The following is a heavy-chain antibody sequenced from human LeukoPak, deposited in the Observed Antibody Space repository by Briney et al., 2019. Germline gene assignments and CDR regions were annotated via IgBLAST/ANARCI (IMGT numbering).Heavy chain of an antibody. CDR3: ARDYYGRRYYDFWSGPEYFQH. J-gene: IGHJ1*01. V-gene: IGHV3-21*01. Sequence: GGSLRLSCAASGFTFSSYSMNWVRQAPRKGLEWVSSISSSSSYIYYADSVKGRFTISRDNAKNSLYLQMNSLRAEDTAVYYCARDYYGRRYYDFWSGPEYFQHWGQGTLVTVSS. CDR2: ISSSSSYI. D-gene: IGHD3-3*01. CDR1: GFTFSSYS.